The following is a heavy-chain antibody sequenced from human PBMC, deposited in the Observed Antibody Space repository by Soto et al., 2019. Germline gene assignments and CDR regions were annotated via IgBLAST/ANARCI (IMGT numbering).Heavy chain of an antibody. J-gene: IGHJ5*02. CDR3: AKDGGPWFDP. V-gene: IGHV3-30*18. CDR1: GFTFSSYG. D-gene: IGHD3-16*01. Sequence: GGSLRLSCAASGFTFSSYGMHWVRQAPGKGLEWVAVISYDGSNKYYADSVKGRFTISRDNSKNTLYLQMNSLRAEDTAVYYCAKDGGPWFDPWGQGTLVTVSS. CDR2: ISYDGSNK.